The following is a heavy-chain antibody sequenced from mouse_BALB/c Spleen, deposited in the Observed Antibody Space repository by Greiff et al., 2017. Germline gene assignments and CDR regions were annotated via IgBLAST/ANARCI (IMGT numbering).Heavy chain of an antibody. CDR3: ARSEDDGYYGAMDY. D-gene: IGHD2-3*01. CDR1: GYTFTDYN. CDR2: INPNNGGT. J-gene: IGHJ4*01. V-gene: IGHV1-18*01. Sequence: EVQLQQSGPELVKPGASVKIPCKASGYTFTDYNMDWVKQSHGKSLEWIGDINPNNGGTIYNQKFKGKATLTVDKSSSTAYMELRSLTSEDTAVYYCARSEDDGYYGAMDYWGQGTSVTVSS.